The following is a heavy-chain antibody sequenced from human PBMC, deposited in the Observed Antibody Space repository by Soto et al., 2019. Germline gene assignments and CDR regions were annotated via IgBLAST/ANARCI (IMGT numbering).Heavy chain of an antibody. CDR1: GFTFTTYS. Sequence: LRLSCAASGFTFTTYSMNWVRQAPGKGLEWISYISSSSHTIYYADSVKGRFTTSRDNAKNSLYLQMNSLRDEDTAAYYCAREWRYYDSSGYSPLGPNYYYGMDVWGQGTTVTVSS. D-gene: IGHD3-22*01. CDR2: ISSSSHTI. J-gene: IGHJ6*02. V-gene: IGHV3-48*02. CDR3: AREWRYYDSSGYSPLGPNYYYGMDV.